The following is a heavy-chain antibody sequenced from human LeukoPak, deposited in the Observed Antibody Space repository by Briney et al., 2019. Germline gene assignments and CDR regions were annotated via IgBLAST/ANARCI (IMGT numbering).Heavy chain of an antibody. CDR3: TRGKLIVLVPAPI. V-gene: IGHV3-30-3*01. CDR2: ISYDGTYE. J-gene: IGHJ3*02. CDR1: GFKFNNYA. Sequence: SGGSLRLSYTASGFKFNNYAMHWVRQAPGKGLEWVAVISYDGTYEDYADSVKGRFTISRDNSKNTLYLQMNSLRLEDTAIYYCTRGKLIVLVPAPIWGQGTMVTVSS. D-gene: IGHD2-2*01.